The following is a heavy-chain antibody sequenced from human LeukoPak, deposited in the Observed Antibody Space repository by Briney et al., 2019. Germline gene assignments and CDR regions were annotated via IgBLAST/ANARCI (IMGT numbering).Heavy chain of an antibody. Sequence: GGSLRLSCAASGFTFSSYAMHWVRQAPGKGLEWVAVISYDGSNEYYADSVRGRFTISRDNSKNTLFLQMNSLRAEDTAVYYCARFDYYYGMDVWGKGTTVTVSS. CDR3: ARFDYYYGMDV. CDR1: GFTFSSYA. V-gene: IGHV3-30*04. J-gene: IGHJ6*04. CDR2: ISYDGSNE.